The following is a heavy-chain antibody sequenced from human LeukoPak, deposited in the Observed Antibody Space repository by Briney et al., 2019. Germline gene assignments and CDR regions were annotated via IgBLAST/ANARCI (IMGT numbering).Heavy chain of an antibody. CDR3: AREHSHNNWFFDL. CDR2: VAADGGHK. J-gene: IGHJ2*01. D-gene: IGHD5-18*01. Sequence: PGGSLRLSCVGAGFTFSYNGIQWVRQAPGKGLEWVAVVAADGGHKVYSDSVKGRFSMSRDNSKNTAFLQMDSLGAEDAAVYFCAREHSHNNWFFDLWGPGTPVTVSS. CDR1: GFTFSYNG. V-gene: IGHV3-30*03.